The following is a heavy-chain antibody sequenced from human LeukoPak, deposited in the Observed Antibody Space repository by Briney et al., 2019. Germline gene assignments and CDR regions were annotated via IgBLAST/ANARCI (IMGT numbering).Heavy chain of an antibody. J-gene: IGHJ4*02. V-gene: IGHV1-69*04. Sequence: SVKVSCKASGGTFSSYAISWVRQAPGQGLEWMGRIIPILGIANYAQKFQGRVTITADKSTSTAYMELSSLRSEDTAVYYCARSGPFISITVIPSDYWGQGTLVTVSS. D-gene: IGHD3-22*01. CDR1: GGTFSSYA. CDR2: IIPILGIA. CDR3: ARSGPFISITVIPSDY.